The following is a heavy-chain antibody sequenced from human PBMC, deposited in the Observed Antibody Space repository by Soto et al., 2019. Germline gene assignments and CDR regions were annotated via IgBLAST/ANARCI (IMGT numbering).Heavy chain of an antibody. Sequence: GGSLRLSCAASGFTFSAYDMHWVRQTTGKGLEWVSAIGAADDPYYLGSVKGRFTISRENAKSSLYLQMNSLRAEDTAVYYCARAYSGRLPRRADYYFAMDVWGQGTTVTVSS. D-gene: IGHD2-15*01. J-gene: IGHJ6*02. CDR2: IGAADDP. CDR1: GFTFSAYD. V-gene: IGHV3-13*05. CDR3: ARAYSGRLPRRADYYFAMDV.